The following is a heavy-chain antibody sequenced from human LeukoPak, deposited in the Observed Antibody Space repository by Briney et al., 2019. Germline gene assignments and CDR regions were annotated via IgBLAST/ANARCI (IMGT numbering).Heavy chain of an antibody. CDR2: ISSSGSYI. Sequence: GGSLRLSCAASGFTFSSYSMNWVRQAPGKGLEWVSSISSSGSYIYYADSVKGRFTISRDNAKNSLYLQMNSLRVEDTAVYYRARDSAHYYGSDWGQGTLVTVSS. D-gene: IGHD3-10*01. V-gene: IGHV3-21*01. CDR3: ARDSAHYYGSD. J-gene: IGHJ4*02. CDR1: GFTFSSYS.